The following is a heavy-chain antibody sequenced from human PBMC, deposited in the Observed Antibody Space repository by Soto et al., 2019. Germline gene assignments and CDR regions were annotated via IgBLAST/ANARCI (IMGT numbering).Heavy chain of an antibody. Sequence: QVQLVQSGAEVKKPGASVKVSCKASGYTFTNYGISWVRQAPGQGLEWMGWINVYNGNTKSAQKLQGRVTLTTDTSTSTAYMELRSLRSDDTAVYYCARDAAAGLNDCWGQGTLVTVSS. CDR1: GYTFTNYG. CDR2: INVYNGNT. CDR3: ARDAAAGLNDC. J-gene: IGHJ4*02. D-gene: IGHD6-13*01. V-gene: IGHV1-18*01.